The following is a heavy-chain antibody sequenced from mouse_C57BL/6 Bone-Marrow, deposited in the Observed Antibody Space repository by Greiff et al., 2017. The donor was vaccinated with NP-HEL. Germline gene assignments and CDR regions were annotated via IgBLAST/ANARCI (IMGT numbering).Heavy chain of an antibody. CDR2: RWSGGST. V-gene: IGHV2-2*01. J-gene: IGHJ1*03. Sequence: VKLVESGPGLVQPSQSLSITCTVSGFSFTSYGVHWVRQSPGTGLAWLGVRWSGGSTDYNAAFISRLSISKDNSKSQVFFKMNSLQADDTAIYYCARNWVRITTVVANWYFDVWGTGTTVTVSS. CDR1: GFSFTSYG. D-gene: IGHD1-1*01. CDR3: ARNWVRITTVVANWYFDV.